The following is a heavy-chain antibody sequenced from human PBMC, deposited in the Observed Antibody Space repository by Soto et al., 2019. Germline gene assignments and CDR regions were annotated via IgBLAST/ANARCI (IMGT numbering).Heavy chain of an antibody. V-gene: IGHV3-15*01. J-gene: IGHJ6*02. Sequence: GESLKISCAASGFTLSNAWMSWVRQAPGKGLEWVGRIKSKTDGGTTDYAAPVKGRFTISRDDSKNTLYLQMNSLKTEDTAVYYCTTGPYYYGSGGALYYYYGMDVWGQGTTVTVSS. CDR3: TTGPYYYGSGGALYYYYGMDV. CDR2: IKSKTDGGTT. CDR1: GFTLSNAW. D-gene: IGHD3-10*01.